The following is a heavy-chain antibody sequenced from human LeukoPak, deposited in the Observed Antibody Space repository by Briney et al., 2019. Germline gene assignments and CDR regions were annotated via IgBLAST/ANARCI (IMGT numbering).Heavy chain of an antibody. Sequence: SETLSLTCTVSGGSISSSSYYWGWIHQPPGKGLEWIGSIYYSGSTYYNPSLKSRVTISVDTSKNQFSLKLSSVTAADTAVYYCARHGFRRGSGRADAFDIRGQGTMVTVSS. CDR2: IYYSGST. CDR3: ARHGFRRGSGRADAFDI. CDR1: GGSISSSSYY. V-gene: IGHV4-39*01. J-gene: IGHJ3*02. D-gene: IGHD3-10*01.